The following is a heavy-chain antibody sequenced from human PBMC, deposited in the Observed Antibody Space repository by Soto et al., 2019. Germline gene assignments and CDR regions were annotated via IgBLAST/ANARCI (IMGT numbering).Heavy chain of an antibody. CDR1: GGSFRGYY. V-gene: IGHV4-34*01. J-gene: IGHJ5*02. CDR3: ARGLIQLWFTGVLPLPYNWFDP. Sequence: SETLSLTCAVYGGSFRGYYWSWIRQPPGKGLEWIGEINHSGSTNYNPSLKSRVTISVDTSKNQFSLKLSSVTAADTAVYYCARGLIQLWFTGVLPLPYNWFDPWGQGTLVTVSS. D-gene: IGHD5-18*01. CDR2: INHSGST.